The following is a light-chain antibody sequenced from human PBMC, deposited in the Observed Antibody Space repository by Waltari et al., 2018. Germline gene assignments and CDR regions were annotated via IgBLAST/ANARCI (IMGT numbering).Light chain of an antibody. CDR1: QSVSRS. Sequence: IVLTQSPGTLSLSPGERAPLSCRASQSVSRSLDWYQQKPGQAPKLLIYGASTRATGIPDRFTGSGSGTDFSLTISSLEPEDFAIYFCQHYVRLPATFGQGTKVEIK. CDR2: GAS. V-gene: IGKV3-20*01. CDR3: QHYVRLPAT. J-gene: IGKJ1*01.